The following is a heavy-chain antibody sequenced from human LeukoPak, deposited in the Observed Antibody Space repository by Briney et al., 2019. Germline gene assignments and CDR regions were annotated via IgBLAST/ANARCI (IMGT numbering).Heavy chain of an antibody. J-gene: IGHJ6*04. CDR3: VKGAVAAHYYYYGTDV. V-gene: IGHV3-64D*06. D-gene: IGHD6-19*01. CDR2: ISSNGGST. Sequence: GGSLRLSCSASGFTFSSYAMHWVRQAPGKGLEYVSAISSNGGSTYYADSVKGRFTISRDNSKNTLYLQMSSLRAEDTAVYYCVKGAVAAHYYYYGTDVWGKGTTVTVSS. CDR1: GFTFSSYA.